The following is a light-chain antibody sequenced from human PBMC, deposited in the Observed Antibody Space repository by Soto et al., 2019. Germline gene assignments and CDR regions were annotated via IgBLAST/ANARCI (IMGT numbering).Light chain of an antibody. V-gene: IGKV3-15*01. J-gene: IGKJ1*01. CDR3: QQYTNWPKT. CDR2: AAS. Sequence: EIVLTQSPATLSVSPRERATLSCKASQSVSNKLVWYQQKPGQAPRLLSYAASTRATGIPARFSGSGSETEYTLTTSSLQSEDLAVYYCQQYTNWPKTFGQGTKLDIK. CDR1: QSVSNK.